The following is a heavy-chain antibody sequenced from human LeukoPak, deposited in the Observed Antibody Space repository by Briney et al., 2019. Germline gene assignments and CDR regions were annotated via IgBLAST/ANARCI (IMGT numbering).Heavy chain of an antibody. D-gene: IGHD3-10*01. CDR3: ARGVRGSGSYFYYYYYMDV. CDR1: GGSFSGYY. J-gene: IGHJ6*03. Sequence: SETLSLTCAVYGGSFSGYYWSWIRQPPGKGLEWIGEINHSGSTNYNPSLKSRVTISVDTSKNQFSLKLSSVTAADTAVYYCARGVRGSGSYFYYYYYMDVWGKGTTVTISS. CDR2: INHSGST. V-gene: IGHV4-34*01.